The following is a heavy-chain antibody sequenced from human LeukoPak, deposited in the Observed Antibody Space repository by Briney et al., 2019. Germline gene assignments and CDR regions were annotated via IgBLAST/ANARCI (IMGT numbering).Heavy chain of an antibody. CDR2: INCDGSTT. CDR3: ATGNYYDSRGYYTFGH. CDR1: GFTFRRYR. J-gene: IGHJ1*01. Sequence: GSLTLSCPSCGFTFRRYRLHWLRQPGGKGLAGVSRINCDGSTTSYADSVKGGFTISRDNTKNTLYLQMNSLRAEDTAVYYCATGNYYDSRGYYTFGHWGQGTLVTVSS. V-gene: IGHV3-74*01. D-gene: IGHD3-22*01.